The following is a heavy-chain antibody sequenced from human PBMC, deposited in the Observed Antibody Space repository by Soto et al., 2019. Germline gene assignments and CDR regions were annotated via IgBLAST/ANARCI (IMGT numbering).Heavy chain of an antibody. V-gene: IGHV1-69*02. Sequence: QVQLVQSGAEMKRPGSSVKVSCQASGSTFSSYTVSWVRQAPGQGLEWMGRIIPVLGVTNYAQKFKGRVTITADKSKTTADRELSSLRSGDTAVYYCARRRYCGADCYSKYYYGMDVWGQGTTVTVSS. J-gene: IGHJ6*02. CDR3: ARRRYCGADCYSKYYYGMDV. CDR1: GSTFSSYT. D-gene: IGHD2-21*02. CDR2: IIPVLGVT.